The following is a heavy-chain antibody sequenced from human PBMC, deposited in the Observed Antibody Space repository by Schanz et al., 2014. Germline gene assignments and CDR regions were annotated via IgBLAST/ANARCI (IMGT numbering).Heavy chain of an antibody. D-gene: IGHD3-9*01. V-gene: IGHV3-11*03. CDR1: GLTFTSAW. J-gene: IGHJ5*02. CDR2: VSSSSSYT. CDR3: AKAADWPVTRFDP. Sequence: VQLLESGGGLVQPGGSLRLSCATSGLTFTSAWMSWVRQAPGKGLEWVSYVSSSSSYTHYADSVKGRFTISRDNAKNSLYLQMSSLRADDTAVYYCAKAADWPVTRFDPWGQGTLVTVSS.